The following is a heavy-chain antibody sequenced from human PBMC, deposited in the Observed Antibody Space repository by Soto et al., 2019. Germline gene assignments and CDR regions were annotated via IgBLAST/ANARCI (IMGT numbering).Heavy chain of an antibody. CDR3: AKDRRATMIGPGWYYYGMDV. V-gene: IGHV3-30*18. CDR2: ISYAGSNK. D-gene: IGHD3-22*01. Sequence: GGSLRLSCAASGFTFSSYGIHWVRQAPGKGLEWVAVISYAGSNKYYADSVKGRFTISRDNSKNTLYLQMNSLRAEDTAVYSCAKDRRATMIGPGWYYYGMDVWGQGTTVTVSS. J-gene: IGHJ6*02. CDR1: GFTFSSYG.